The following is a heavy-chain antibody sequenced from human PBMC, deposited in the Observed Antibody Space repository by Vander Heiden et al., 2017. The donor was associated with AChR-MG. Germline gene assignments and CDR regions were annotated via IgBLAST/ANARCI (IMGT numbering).Heavy chain of an antibody. CDR3: TAGWYFDL. J-gene: IGHJ2*01. V-gene: IGHV3-15*01. CDR1: GFTFSNAW. Sequence: EVQLVESGGGLVKPGGSLRLSCATSGFTFSNAWMSWVRQAPGKGLEWVARIKSQANGGTIEYAALVNGRFTSSRDDSQSTVYLQMNSLKAEDTAVYYCTAGWYFDLWGRGTLITVSS. CDR2: IKSQANGGTI.